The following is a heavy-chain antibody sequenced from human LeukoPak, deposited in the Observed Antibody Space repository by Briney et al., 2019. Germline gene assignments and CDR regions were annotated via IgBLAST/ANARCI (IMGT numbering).Heavy chain of an antibody. D-gene: IGHD6-19*01. V-gene: IGHV3-30*18. CDR3: AKDQSGWFLGCFDY. Sequence: GGSLRLPCAASGFTFSSYGMHWVRQAPGKGLEWVAVISYDGSNKYYADSVKGRFTISRDNSKNTLYLQMNSLRAEDTAVYYCAKDQSGWFLGCFDYWGQGTLVTVSS. CDR2: ISYDGSNK. CDR1: GFTFSSYG. J-gene: IGHJ4*02.